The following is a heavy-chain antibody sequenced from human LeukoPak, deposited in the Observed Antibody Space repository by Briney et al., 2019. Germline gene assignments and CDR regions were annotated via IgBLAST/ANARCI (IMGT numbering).Heavy chain of an antibody. CDR3: AKDRYGDYSFDY. V-gene: IGHV3-23*01. Sequence: PGGSLRLSCAASGFTFTIYDMSWVRQAPGKGLDWVSSISGSGSSTYYAESVKGRFTISRDNSKNTLYRQMNSLRAEDTAVYYCAKDRYGDYSFDYWGQGTLVTVSS. J-gene: IGHJ4*02. D-gene: IGHD4-17*01. CDR2: ISGSGSST. CDR1: GFTFTIYD.